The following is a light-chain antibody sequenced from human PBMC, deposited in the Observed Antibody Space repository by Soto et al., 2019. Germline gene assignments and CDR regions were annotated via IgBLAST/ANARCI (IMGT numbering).Light chain of an antibody. Sequence: DTQMTQSPSSLSASVGDRVTITCRASQDINNFLAWYQQKPGTVPKLLIYGASTLQIGVPARFRGSAAGTDFTLTISILQPEDVATYYCQKYDSAPRTFGQGTKVEIK. CDR1: QDINNF. J-gene: IGKJ1*01. V-gene: IGKV1-27*01. CDR2: GAS. CDR3: QKYDSAPRT.